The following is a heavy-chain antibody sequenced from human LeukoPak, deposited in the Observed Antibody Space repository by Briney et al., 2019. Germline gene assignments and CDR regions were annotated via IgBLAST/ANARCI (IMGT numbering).Heavy chain of an antibody. V-gene: IGHV1-2*02. CDR3: ARDRGGSYLVGDAFDI. CDR1: GYTFTGYY. Sequence: ASVKVSCKASGYTFTGYYMHWVRQAPGQGLEWMGWINPNSGGTNYAQKFQGRVTMTRETSISTAYMELSRLRSDDTALYYCARDRGGSYLVGDAFDIWGQGTMVTVSS. J-gene: IGHJ3*02. CDR2: INPNSGGT. D-gene: IGHD1-26*01.